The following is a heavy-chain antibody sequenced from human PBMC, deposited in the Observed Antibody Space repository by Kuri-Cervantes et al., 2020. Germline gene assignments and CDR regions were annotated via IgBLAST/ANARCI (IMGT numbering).Heavy chain of an antibody. Sequence: GESLKISCAASGFTLSSYAMSWVRQAPGKGLEWVSAISGSGGSTYYADSVKGRFTISRDNSKNTLYLQMNSLRAEDTAVYYCAKDSEWFAGHFDYWGQGTLVTVSS. D-gene: IGHD3-3*01. CDR1: GFTLSSYA. J-gene: IGHJ4*02. CDR2: ISGSGGST. V-gene: IGHV3-23*01. CDR3: AKDSEWFAGHFDY.